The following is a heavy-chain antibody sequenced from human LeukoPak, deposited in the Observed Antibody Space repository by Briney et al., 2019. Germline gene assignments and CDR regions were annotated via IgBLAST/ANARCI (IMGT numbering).Heavy chain of an antibody. Sequence: GGSLRLSCAVSGFTFSSYAMSWVRQAPGKGLEWVSIISASGDDTKNADSVKGRFTISRDNSKNILYLQMNSLRAEDTAVYYCTKGRGRYCEGGSSSRILDNWGQGTLVTVSS. D-gene: IGHD2-15*01. V-gene: IGHV3-23*01. CDR1: GFTFSSYA. CDR3: TKGRGRYCEGGSSSRILDN. J-gene: IGHJ4*02. CDR2: ISASGDDT.